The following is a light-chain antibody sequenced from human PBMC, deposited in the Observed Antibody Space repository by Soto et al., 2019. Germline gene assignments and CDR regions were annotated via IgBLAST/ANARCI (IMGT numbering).Light chain of an antibody. V-gene: IGKV3-11*01. J-gene: IGKJ1*01. CDR2: DAS. Sequence: EIVLTQSPGTLVLSPGDRATLSCRASQSVNKAYLVWYQVKPGQAPRLLIYDASNRATGIPARFSGSGSGTDFTLTISSLEPEDFAVYYCQQRSNWPPWTFGQGTKGDI. CDR3: QQRSNWPPWT. CDR1: QSVNKAY.